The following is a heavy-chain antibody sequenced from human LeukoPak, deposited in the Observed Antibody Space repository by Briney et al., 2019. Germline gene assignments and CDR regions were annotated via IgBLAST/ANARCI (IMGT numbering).Heavy chain of an antibody. CDR1: GESFSGYY. CDR2: LNHSGST. CDR3: ARHVSAYSSGLPYYMDV. Sequence: SETLSLTCAVYGESFSGYYWSWIRQPPGKGLERIRELNHSGSTNYNPSLKSRVTISVDTSKNQFSLKLSSVTAADTAVYYCARHVSAYSSGLPYYMDVWGKGTTVTVSS. V-gene: IGHV4-34*01. D-gene: IGHD6-19*01. J-gene: IGHJ6*03.